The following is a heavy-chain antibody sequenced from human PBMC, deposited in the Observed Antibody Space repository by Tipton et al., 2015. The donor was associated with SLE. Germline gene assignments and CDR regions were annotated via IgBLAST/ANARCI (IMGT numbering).Heavy chain of an antibody. CDR3: ARAPTDYGAYYFDI. Sequence: TLSLTCAVYGGSFSDYYWSWIRQPPGKGLEWIGEINHSGSTNYNPSLKSRVTISVDTSKNQFSLKLSSVTAADTAVYYYARAPTDYGAYYFDIWGRGTLVTVSS. CDR2: INHSGST. CDR1: GGSFSDYY. J-gene: IGHJ4*02. V-gene: IGHV4-34*01. D-gene: IGHD4-17*01.